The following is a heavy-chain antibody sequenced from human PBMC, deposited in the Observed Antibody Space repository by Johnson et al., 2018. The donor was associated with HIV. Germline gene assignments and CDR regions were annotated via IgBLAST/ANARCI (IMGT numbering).Heavy chain of an antibody. D-gene: IGHD5-12*01. Sequence: QVQLVESGGGLVQPGGSLRLSCVASEFTFSSYAMHWVRQAPGKGLEWVAVISYDGSNKYYADSVKGRFTISRDNSKNTLYLQMNSLRAEDTAVYYCARGGYSGYDAFDIWGQGTMVTVSS. CDR3: ARGGYSGYDAFDI. V-gene: IGHV3-30-3*01. CDR2: ISYDGSNK. CDR1: EFTFSSYA. J-gene: IGHJ3*02.